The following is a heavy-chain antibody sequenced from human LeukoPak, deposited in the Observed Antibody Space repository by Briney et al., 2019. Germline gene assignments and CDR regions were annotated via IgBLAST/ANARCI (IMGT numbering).Heavy chain of an antibody. CDR3: AKHEGCSTTSCTGDWFDP. V-gene: IGHV4-39*01. D-gene: IGHD2-2*01. J-gene: IGHJ5*02. Sequence: PSETLSLTCTVSGGSISGSTYYWGWIRQPPGKGLECIGSVYYSGTAYYNPSLKSRGTISVDTSKNQFSLKLSSVTAADTAVYFCAKHEGCSTTSCTGDWFDPWGQGILVTVSS. CDR1: GGSISGSTYY. CDR2: VYYSGTA.